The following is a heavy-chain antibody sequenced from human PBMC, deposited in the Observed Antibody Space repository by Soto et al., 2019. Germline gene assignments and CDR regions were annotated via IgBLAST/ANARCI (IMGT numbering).Heavy chain of an antibody. CDR2: IYWDNDK. CDR3: AHRLGGSSWNDGYFDF. CDR1: GFSLTTSPVG. J-gene: IGHJ4*02. V-gene: IGHV2-5*02. D-gene: IGHD1-1*01. Sequence: QITLKESGPTLVEPTEALALTCSFSGFSLTTSPVGVGWFRQPPGQALDWLAVIYWDNDKRYNPSLKTRITIDKDTSRNEVALTMTDMEPNDTATYFCAHRLGGSSWNDGYFDFWGQGFLVTVS.